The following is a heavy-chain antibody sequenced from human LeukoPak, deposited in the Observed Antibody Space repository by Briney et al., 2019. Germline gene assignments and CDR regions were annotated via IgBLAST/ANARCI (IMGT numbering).Heavy chain of an antibody. D-gene: IGHD3-10*01. CDR3: ARQTFGDLYFDS. CDR2: IYYDGST. Sequence: SETLSLTCTVSGASISDYYWSWIRQPPGKGLEWIGYIYYDGSTNYNPSLKSRVTISLDTSKNQFSLKLSSVTAADTAVYYCARQTFGDLYFDSWGQGTLVIVSS. V-gene: IGHV4-59*08. CDR1: GASISDYY. J-gene: IGHJ4*02.